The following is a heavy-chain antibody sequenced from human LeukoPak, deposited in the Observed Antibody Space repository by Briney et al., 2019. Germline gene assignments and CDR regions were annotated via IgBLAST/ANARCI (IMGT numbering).Heavy chain of an antibody. CDR2: IYYSGST. Sequence: SETLSLTCTVSGGSISSYYWSWIRQPPGKGLEWIGYIYYSGSTNYNPSLKSRVTISVDTSKSQFSLKLDSVTAADTAVYFCARHGYSGYGNFDYWGQGTLVTVSS. V-gene: IGHV4-59*08. CDR1: GGSISSYY. CDR3: ARHGYSGYGNFDY. J-gene: IGHJ4*02. D-gene: IGHD5-12*01.